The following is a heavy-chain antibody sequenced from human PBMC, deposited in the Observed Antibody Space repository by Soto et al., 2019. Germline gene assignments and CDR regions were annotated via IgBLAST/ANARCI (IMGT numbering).Heavy chain of an antibody. D-gene: IGHD3-22*01. CDR2: IYYSGST. CDR1: GGSISSGGYY. Sequence: SETLSLTCTVSGGSISSGGYYWSWIRQHPGKGLEWIGYIYYSGSTYYNPSLKSRVTVSVDTSKNQFSLKLSSVTAADTAVYYCARFGYSTNIGIDYWGQGTLVTVSS. V-gene: IGHV4-31*03. J-gene: IGHJ4*02. CDR3: ARFGYSTNIGIDY.